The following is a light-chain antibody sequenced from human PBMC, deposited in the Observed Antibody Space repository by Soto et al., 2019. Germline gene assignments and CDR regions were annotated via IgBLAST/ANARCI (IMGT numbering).Light chain of an antibody. CDR1: QTIGSW. J-gene: IGKJ5*01. CDR2: DAS. Sequence: DIQMTQSPSTLSSSVGDIFTVTFRASQTIGSWLAWYQQKPGRAPKLLIFDASSLESGVPSRFSGNGSGTDFTFTISRLQPEDIATYYCQQYENLPTFGQGTRLEIK. V-gene: IGKV1-5*01. CDR3: QQYENLPT.